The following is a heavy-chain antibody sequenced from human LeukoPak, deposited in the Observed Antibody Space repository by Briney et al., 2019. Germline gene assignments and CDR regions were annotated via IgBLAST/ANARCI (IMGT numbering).Heavy chain of an antibody. CDR1: GGSLSNYH. V-gene: IGHV4-34*01. CDR2: ISHSGST. D-gene: IGHD3/OR15-3a*01. Sequence: SQTLSLTCAVDGGSLSNYHWRWIRQPPGKGLEWIGEISHSGSTNYNPSLKSRLTVSLDTPKNQFSLGLSSVTAGDTVVCYCARVDVGPSGNVIDYWGQGTLVTVSS. CDR3: ARVDVGPSGNVIDY. J-gene: IGHJ4*02.